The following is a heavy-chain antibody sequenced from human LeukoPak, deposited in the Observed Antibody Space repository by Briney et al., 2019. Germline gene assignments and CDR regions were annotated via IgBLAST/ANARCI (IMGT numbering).Heavy chain of an antibody. V-gene: IGHV3-74*01. J-gene: IGHJ3*02. CDR3: ARRDWGTLNTFDI. D-gene: IGHD3-16*01. Sequence: GGSLRLSCAASGFTFSGYWMHWVRQAPGKGLVWVSRINSDGSTTNYADSVKGRFTISRDNAKNTLYLQMNSLRAEDTAVYYCARRDWGTLNTFDIWGQGTMATVSS. CDR1: GFTFSGYW. CDR2: INSDGSTT.